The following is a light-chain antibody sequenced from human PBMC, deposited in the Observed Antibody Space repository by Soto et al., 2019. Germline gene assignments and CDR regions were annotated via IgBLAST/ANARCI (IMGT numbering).Light chain of an antibody. V-gene: IGKV1-39*01. CDR3: QQSYMDTIT. CDR1: QSISTY. J-gene: IGKJ5*01. Sequence: DIQMTQSPSSMSASVGNRVTITCRASQSISTYLNWYQKKPGKAPNLLIYDASRLQSGVPSRFSGSGGGTDFNLSISSVQTEDFATYLCQQSYMDTITFGQGTRLDIK. CDR2: DAS.